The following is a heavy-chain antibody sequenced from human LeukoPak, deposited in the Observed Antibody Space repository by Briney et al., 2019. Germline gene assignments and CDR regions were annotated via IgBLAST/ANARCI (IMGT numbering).Heavy chain of an antibody. CDR2: ISYDGSNK. CDR3: VAVTISGEVVY. CDR1: GFTFSTYA. D-gene: IGHD6-19*01. Sequence: GGSLRLSCAASGFTFSTYAMHWVRQAPGKGLEWVVVISYDGSNKYYADSVKGRFTISRDNSKNTLYLQMNSLRVEDTAVYYCVAVTISGEVVYWGQGTLVTVSS. V-gene: IGHV3-30-3*01. J-gene: IGHJ4*02.